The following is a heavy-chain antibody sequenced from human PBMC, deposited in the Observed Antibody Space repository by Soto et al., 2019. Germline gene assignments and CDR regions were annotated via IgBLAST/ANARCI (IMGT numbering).Heavy chain of an antibody. Sequence: QVQLVQSGAEVKKPGASVKVSCKVSGYTLNEVAMHWVRQAPGKGLEWLGGFDPDEAETIYAQHFQGRVTMTEDTSTDTVYMELSSLMSEDTALYFCTTYHGDYNFDHWGQGTLVTVSS. CDR2: FDPDEAET. CDR3: TTYHGDYNFDH. CDR1: GYTLNEVA. J-gene: IGHJ5*02. V-gene: IGHV1-24*01. D-gene: IGHD4-17*01.